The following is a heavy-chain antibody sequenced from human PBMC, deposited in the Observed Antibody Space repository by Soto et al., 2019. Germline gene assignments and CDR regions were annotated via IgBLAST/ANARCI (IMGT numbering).Heavy chain of an antibody. D-gene: IGHD6-6*01. CDR2: INSDGSST. CDR1: GFTFRSYW. J-gene: IGHJ4*02. V-gene: IGHV3-74*01. Sequence: GGSLRLSCAASGFTFRSYWMHWVRQAPGKGLVWVSRINSDGSSTSYADSVKGRFTISRDNAKNTLYLQMNSPSAEDTAVYYCARGLRLSSSTEFDYWGQGTLVTVSS. CDR3: ARGLRLSSSTEFDY.